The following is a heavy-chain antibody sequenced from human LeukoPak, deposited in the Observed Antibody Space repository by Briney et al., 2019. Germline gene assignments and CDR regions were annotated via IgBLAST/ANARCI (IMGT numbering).Heavy chain of an antibody. Sequence: GASVKLSCKAAGYTFTSYGISWVRQAPGQGLEGMGWISAYNGNTNYAQKLQGRVTMTTDTSTSTAYMELRSLRSDDTAVYYCARGPRIVVVPAASHFDIWGQGTMVTVSS. CDR3: ARGPRIVVVPAASHFDI. CDR2: ISAYNGNT. D-gene: IGHD2-2*01. V-gene: IGHV1-18*01. J-gene: IGHJ3*02. CDR1: GYTFTSYG.